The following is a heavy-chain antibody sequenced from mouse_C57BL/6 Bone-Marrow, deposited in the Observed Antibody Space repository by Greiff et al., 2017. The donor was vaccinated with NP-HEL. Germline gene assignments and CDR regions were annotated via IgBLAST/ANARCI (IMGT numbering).Heavy chain of an antibody. V-gene: IGHV5-6*01. CDR2: ISSGGSYT. J-gene: IGHJ3*01. CDR1: GFTFSSYG. D-gene: IGHD1-1*01. CDR3: ASPITTVVGRFAY. Sequence: QLVESGGDLVKPGGSLKLSCAASGFTFSSYGMSWVRQTPDKRLEWVATISSGGSYTYYPDSVKGRFTISRDNAKNTLYLQMSSLKSEDTAMYYCASPITTVVGRFAYWGQGTLVTVSA.